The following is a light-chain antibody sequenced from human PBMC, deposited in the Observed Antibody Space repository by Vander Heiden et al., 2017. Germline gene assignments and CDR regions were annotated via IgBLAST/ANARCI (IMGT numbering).Light chain of an antibody. CDR3: QVWDNYSNYV. J-gene: IGLJ1*01. V-gene: IGLV3-21*02. CDR2: DGN. Sequence: SYVLTQPPSVSVAPGLTASITCGGNNIESKTVHWYQQKPAQAPVVVVFDGNNRPSGIPERFSGSISGNTATLTIIRIEGDEADYYCQVWDNYSNYVFGTGTKVTVL. CDR1: NIESKT.